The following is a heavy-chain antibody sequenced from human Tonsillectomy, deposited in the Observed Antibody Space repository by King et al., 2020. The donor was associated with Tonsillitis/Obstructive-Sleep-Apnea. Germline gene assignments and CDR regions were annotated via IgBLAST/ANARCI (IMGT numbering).Heavy chain of an antibody. CDR2: IYTGGST. V-gene: IGHV3-53*01. J-gene: IGHJ4*02. CDR1: GFSVSSNY. D-gene: IGHD2-2*01. CDR3: ARDVCSTTSCYFFDS. Sequence: VQLVESGGGLMQPGGSLRLSCAVSGFSVSSNYMSWVRQTPGKGLEWVSVIYTGGSTYYADSVKGRLTISRDNSKNTLYLQMNSLRAEDTAVYYCARDVCSTTSCYFFDSWGQGTLVTVSS.